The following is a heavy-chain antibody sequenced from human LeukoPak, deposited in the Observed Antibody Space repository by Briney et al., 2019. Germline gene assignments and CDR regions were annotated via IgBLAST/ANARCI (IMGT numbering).Heavy chain of an antibody. CDR3: AKDSRLLWFGEWTFDAFDI. J-gene: IGHJ3*02. Sequence: PGGPLRLSCAASGFTFSSYGMHWVRQAPGKGLEWVAFIRYDGSNKYYADSVKGRFTISRDNSKNTLYLQMNSLRAEDTAVYYCAKDSRLLWFGEWTFDAFDIWGQGTMVTVSS. V-gene: IGHV3-30*02. CDR2: IRYDGSNK. D-gene: IGHD3-10*01. CDR1: GFTFSSYG.